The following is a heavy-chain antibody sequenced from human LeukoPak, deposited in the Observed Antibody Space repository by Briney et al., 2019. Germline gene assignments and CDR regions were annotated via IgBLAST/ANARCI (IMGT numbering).Heavy chain of an antibody. J-gene: IGHJ5*02. CDR2: IIPIFGTA. CDR1: GGTFSSYA. CDR3: ASAIVVVTAIPGWFDP. Sequence: VASVKVSCKASGGTFSSYAISWVRQAPGQGLEWMGGIIPIFGTANYAQKFQGRVTITTDESTSTAYMELSSLRSEDTAVYYCASAIVVVTAIPGWFDPWGQRTLVTVSS. D-gene: IGHD2-21*02. V-gene: IGHV1-69*05.